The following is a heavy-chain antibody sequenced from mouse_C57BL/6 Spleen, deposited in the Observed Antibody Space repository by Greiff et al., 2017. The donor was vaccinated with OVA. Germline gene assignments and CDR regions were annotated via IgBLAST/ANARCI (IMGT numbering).Heavy chain of an antibody. Sequence: VKVVESGAELMMPGASVKLSCKATGYTFADYWIEWVKQRPGHGLEWIGEILPGSSSPNYNENFKGKATFTADISSNTAYMQLSILTTEDSAISYCSRGSNYFCDYWGQGTTLTVSS. D-gene: IGHD2-5*01. CDR3: SRGSNYFCDY. V-gene: IGHV1-9*01. J-gene: IGHJ2*01. CDR1: GYTFADYW. CDR2: ILPGSSSP.